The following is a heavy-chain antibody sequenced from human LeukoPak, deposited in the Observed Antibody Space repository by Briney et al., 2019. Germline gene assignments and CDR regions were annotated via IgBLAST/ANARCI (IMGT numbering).Heavy chain of an antibody. CDR3: AGSDSSSWGYYYYYYMDV. CDR2: IYYSGST. D-gene: IGHD6-13*01. CDR1: GGSISSYY. V-gene: IGHV4-59*01. Sequence: SETLSLTCTVSGGSISSYYWSWIRQPPGKGLEWIGYIYYSGSTNYNPSLKSRVTISVDTSKNQFSLKLSSVTAADTAVYYCAGSDSSSWGYYYYYYMDVWGKGPRSPSP. J-gene: IGHJ6*03.